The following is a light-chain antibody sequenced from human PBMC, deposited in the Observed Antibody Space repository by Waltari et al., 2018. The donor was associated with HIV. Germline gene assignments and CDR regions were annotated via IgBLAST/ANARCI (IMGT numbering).Light chain of an antibody. J-gene: IGKJ1*01. Sequence: DIVLTQSPDSLALSLGERATIHCMSSQSVLAGSTVKYELAWYQQKPGLPPKLLIYWAFERQGGVPDRFSGSGSGTEFTLTISRLQPEDVAVYYCQQYHTTPQTFGQGTKVEI. V-gene: IGKV4-1*01. CDR3: QQYHTTPQT. CDR1: QSVLAGSTVKYE. CDR2: WAF.